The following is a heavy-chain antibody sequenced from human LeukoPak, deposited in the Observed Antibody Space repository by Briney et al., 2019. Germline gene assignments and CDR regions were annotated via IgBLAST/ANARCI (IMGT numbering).Heavy chain of an antibody. J-gene: IGHJ6*03. CDR2: IYYSGST. D-gene: IGHD7-27*01. V-gene: IGHV4-59*01. Sequence: SETLSLTCTVSGGSISSYYWSWIRQPPGKGLEWIGYIYYSGSTSYNPSLKSRVTISVDTSKNQFSLKLGSVTAADTAVYYCARFRLGSDYYHMDVWGKGTTVTVSS. CDR1: GGSISSYY. CDR3: ARFRLGSDYYHMDV.